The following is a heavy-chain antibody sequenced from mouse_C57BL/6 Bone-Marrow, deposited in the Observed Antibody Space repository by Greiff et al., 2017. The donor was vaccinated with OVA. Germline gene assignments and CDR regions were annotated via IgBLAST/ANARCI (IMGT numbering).Heavy chain of an antibody. CDR3: ARTPLYGSPHYYAMDY. V-gene: IGHV1-80*01. D-gene: IGHD1-1*01. Sequence: VQLQQSGAELVKPGASVKISCKASGYAFSSYWMNWVKQRPGKGLEWIGQIYPGDGDTNYNGKFKGKATLTADKSSSTAYMQLSSLTSEDSAVYFCARTPLYGSPHYYAMDYWGQGTSVTVSS. CDR2: IYPGDGDT. J-gene: IGHJ4*01. CDR1: GYAFSSYW.